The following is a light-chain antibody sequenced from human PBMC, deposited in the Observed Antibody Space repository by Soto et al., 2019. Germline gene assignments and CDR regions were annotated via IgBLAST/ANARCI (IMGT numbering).Light chain of an antibody. Sequence: DIQMTQPPSTLSASVGGRVTITCRASQSVGTWVAWYQQKPGKAPKLLIYGASNLESGVPSRFSGSGSGTEFTLTITTLQPDDFATYFCQQYNRNTWSFGPGTKVDIK. CDR1: QSVGTW. CDR3: QQYNRNTWS. V-gene: IGKV1-5*01. J-gene: IGKJ1*01. CDR2: GAS.